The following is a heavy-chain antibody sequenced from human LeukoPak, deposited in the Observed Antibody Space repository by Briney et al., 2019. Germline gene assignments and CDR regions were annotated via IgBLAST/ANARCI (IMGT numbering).Heavy chain of an antibody. CDR3: ARDSTIYGDYNIDY. Sequence: ASVKVSCKASGYSFSSYGLSLVRLAPGQGPEWMGWINTYNGDTNYAESLQGRVTMTTDTSTYTAYMELRSLRSDDTAVYYCARDSTIYGDYNIDYWGQGTLVSVSS. CDR1: GYSFSSYG. CDR2: INTYNGDT. V-gene: IGHV1-18*01. D-gene: IGHD4-17*01. J-gene: IGHJ4*02.